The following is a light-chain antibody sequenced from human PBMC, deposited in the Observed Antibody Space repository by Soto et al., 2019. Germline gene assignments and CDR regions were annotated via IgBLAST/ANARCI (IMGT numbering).Light chain of an antibody. CDR1: QSVSSSY. J-gene: IGKJ5*01. CDR3: QQYGSSPPIT. V-gene: IGKV3-20*01. CDR2: GAS. Sequence: EVVLTQSPAILSLSPGERATLSCRASQSVSSSYLAWYQQKPGQAPRLLIYGASSRATGIPDRFSGSGSGTDFTLTISRLEPEDFAVYYCQQYGSSPPITFGQGTRLEI.